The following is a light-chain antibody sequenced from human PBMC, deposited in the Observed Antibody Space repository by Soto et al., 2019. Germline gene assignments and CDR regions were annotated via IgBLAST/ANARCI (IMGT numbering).Light chain of an antibody. CDR3: CTYIGYDAWV. Sequence: QSVLTQPASVSVSPGQSITISCTGTSSDVGTYNLVSWYQQHPGTVPKLLIYEVNNRPSGVSNRFSGSKSGNTASLTISGLLAADEADYYCCTYIGYDAWVFGGGTKVTVL. CDR2: EVN. J-gene: IGLJ3*02. CDR1: SSDVGTYNL. V-gene: IGLV2-23*02.